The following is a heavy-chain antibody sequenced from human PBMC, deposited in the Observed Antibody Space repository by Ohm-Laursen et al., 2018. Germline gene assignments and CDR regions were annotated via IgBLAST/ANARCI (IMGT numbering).Heavy chain of an antibody. CDR1: GYTFTSYY. V-gene: IGHV1-46*01. CDR2: INPSGGST. J-gene: IGHJ4*02. D-gene: IGHD6-19*01. CDR3: AKATGIAVADFDY. Sequence: ASVKVSCKASGYTFTSYYMHWVRQAPGQGLEWMGIINPSGGSTSYAQKFQGRVTMTRDTSTSTVYMELSSLRSEDTALYYCAKATGIAVADFDYWGQGTLVTVSS.